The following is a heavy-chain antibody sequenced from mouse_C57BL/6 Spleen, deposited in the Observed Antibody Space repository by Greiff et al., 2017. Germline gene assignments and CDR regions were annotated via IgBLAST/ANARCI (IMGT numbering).Heavy chain of an antibody. V-gene: IGHV3-6*01. J-gene: IGHJ4*01. Sequence: EVKLVESGPGLVKPSQSLSLTCSVTGYSITSGYYWNWIRQFPGNKLEWMGYISYDGSNNYNPSLKNRISITRDTSKNQFFLKLNSVTTEDTATYYCARKTTVYAMDYWGQGTSVTVSS. CDR3: ARKTTVYAMDY. CDR1: GYSITSGYY. D-gene: IGHD1-1*01. CDR2: ISYDGSN.